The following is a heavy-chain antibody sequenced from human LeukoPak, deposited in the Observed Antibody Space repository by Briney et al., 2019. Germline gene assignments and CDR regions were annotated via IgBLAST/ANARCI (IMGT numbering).Heavy chain of an antibody. CDR3: AKDMWTDSGYDCSFDY. J-gene: IGHJ4*02. CDR1: GFTFDDYA. D-gene: IGHD5-12*01. V-gene: IGHV3-9*01. Sequence: PGGSLRLSCAASGFTFDDYAMHWVRQAPGKGLEWVSGISWNSGSIGYADTVKGRFTISRDNAKNSLYLQMNSLRAEDTALYYCAKDMWTDSGYDCSFDYWGQGTLVTVSS. CDR2: ISWNSGSI.